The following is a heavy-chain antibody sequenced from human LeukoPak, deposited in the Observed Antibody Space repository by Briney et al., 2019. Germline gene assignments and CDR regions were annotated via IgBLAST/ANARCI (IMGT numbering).Heavy chain of an antibody. V-gene: IGHV3-21*01. Sequence: GGSLRLSCAASGFTFSSYSMNWVRQAPGKGLEWVSSISSSSSYIYCADSVKGRFTISRDNAKNSLYLQMNSLRAEDTAVYYCARYGGDYSAQGMDVWGQGTTVTVSS. J-gene: IGHJ6*02. CDR2: ISSSSSYI. CDR3: ARYGGDYSAQGMDV. D-gene: IGHD4-17*01. CDR1: GFTFSSYS.